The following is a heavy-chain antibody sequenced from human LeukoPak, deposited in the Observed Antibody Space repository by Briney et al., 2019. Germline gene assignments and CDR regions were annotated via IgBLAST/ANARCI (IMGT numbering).Heavy chain of an antibody. V-gene: IGHV4-39*01. Sequence: PSETLSLTCTVSGGSISSSSYYWGWIRQPPGKGLEWIGSIYYSGSTYYNPSLKSRVTISVDTSKNQFSLKLSSVTAADTAVYYCARRLRSAYTPAIDYWGQGTLVTVSS. CDR1: GGSISSSSYY. CDR3: ARRLRSAYTPAIDY. D-gene: IGHD2-2*02. J-gene: IGHJ4*02. CDR2: IYYSGST.